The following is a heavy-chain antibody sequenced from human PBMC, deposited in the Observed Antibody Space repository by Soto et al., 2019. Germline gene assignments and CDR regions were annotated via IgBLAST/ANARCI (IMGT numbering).Heavy chain of an antibody. CDR1: GFTVSSNY. Sequence: GGSLRLSCAASGFTVSSNYMSWVRQAPGKGLEWVSVIYSGGSTYYADSVKGRFTISRDNSKNTLYLQMNSLRAEDTAVYYCASMDYGDYRGWFDPWGQGTLVTVSS. CDR3: ASMDYGDYRGWFDP. V-gene: IGHV3-66*01. CDR2: IYSGGST. D-gene: IGHD4-17*01. J-gene: IGHJ5*02.